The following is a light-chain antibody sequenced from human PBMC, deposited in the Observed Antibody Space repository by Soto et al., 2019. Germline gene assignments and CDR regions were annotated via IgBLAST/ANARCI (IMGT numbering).Light chain of an antibody. CDR1: SSDVGGYNY. V-gene: IGLV2-8*01. J-gene: IGLJ2*01. Sequence: QPALTQPPSASGSPGQSVTISCTGTSSDVGGYNYVSWYQQHPGKAPKLMIYEVSKRPSGFPDRFSGSKSGNTASLTVSGLQAEDEADYYCSSYAGSNNLVFGGGTKLTVL. CDR2: EVS. CDR3: SSYAGSNNLV.